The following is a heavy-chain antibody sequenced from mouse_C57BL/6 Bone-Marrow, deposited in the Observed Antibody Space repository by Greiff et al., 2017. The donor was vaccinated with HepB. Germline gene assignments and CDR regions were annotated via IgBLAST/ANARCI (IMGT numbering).Heavy chain of an antibody. V-gene: IGHV6-6*01. CDR2: IRNKANNHAT. J-gene: IGHJ1*03. Sequence: DVHLVESGGGLVQPGGSMKLSCAASGFTFSDAWMDWVRQSPEKGLEWVAEIRNKANNHATYYAESVKGRFTISRDDSKSSVYLQMNSLRAEDTGIYYCTRDTTVVAPFYWYFDVWGTGTTVTVSS. CDR3: TRDTTVVAPFYWYFDV. CDR1: GFTFSDAW. D-gene: IGHD1-1*01.